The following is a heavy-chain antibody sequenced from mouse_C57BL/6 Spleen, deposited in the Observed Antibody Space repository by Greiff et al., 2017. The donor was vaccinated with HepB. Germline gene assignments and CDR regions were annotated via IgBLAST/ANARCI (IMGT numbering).Heavy chain of an antibody. Sequence: QVQLQQPGAELVRPGTSVKLSCKASGYTFTSYWMHWVKQRPGQGLEWIGVIDPSDSYTNYNQKFKGKAKLTVDTSSSTAYMQLSSLTSEDSAVYYCAREASYYNAMDYWGQGTSVTVSS. CDR2: IDPSDSYT. J-gene: IGHJ4*01. D-gene: IGHD2-12*01. V-gene: IGHV1-59*01. CDR3: AREASYYNAMDY. CDR1: GYTFTSYW.